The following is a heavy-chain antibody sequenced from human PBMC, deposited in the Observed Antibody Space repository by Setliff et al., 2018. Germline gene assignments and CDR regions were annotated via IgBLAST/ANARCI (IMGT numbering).Heavy chain of an antibody. CDR2: ISYDGSNK. Sequence: GGSLRLSCAASGFTFSSYAMHWVRQAPGKGLEWVAVISYDGSNKYYADSVKGRFTISRDNSKNTLYLQMNSPRAEDTAVYYCARDPFGNPVFDPWGQGTLVTVSS. D-gene: IGHD3-10*01. CDR3: ARDPFGNPVFDP. J-gene: IGHJ5*02. V-gene: IGHV3-30-3*01. CDR1: GFTFSSYA.